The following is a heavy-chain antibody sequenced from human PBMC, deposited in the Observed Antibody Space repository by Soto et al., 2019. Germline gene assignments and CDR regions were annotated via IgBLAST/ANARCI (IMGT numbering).Heavy chain of an antibody. J-gene: IGHJ4*02. D-gene: IGHD2-21*02. CDR1: GYTFTSYY. CDR2: INPSGGYT. V-gene: IGHV1-46*03. Sequence: ASVKVSCKAAGYTFTSYYMNWVRQAPGQGLEWLGIINPSGGYTTYAQRFLGRVTMTSDTSTSTVHMELGSLTSEDTAVYYCARGGGIVVVTAPNDHWGQGTLVTV. CDR3: ARGGGIVVVTAPNDH.